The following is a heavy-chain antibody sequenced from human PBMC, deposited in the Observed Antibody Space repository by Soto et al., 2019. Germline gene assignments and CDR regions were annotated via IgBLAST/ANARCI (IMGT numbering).Heavy chain of an antibody. CDR3: ARAPRGNYGYPSYFDY. V-gene: IGHV4-59*01. CDR1: GGSTTYYY. J-gene: IGHJ4*02. CDR2: IYYSGGT. D-gene: IGHD3-10*01. Sequence: PSETLSLTCTVSGGSTTYYYWSWVRQPPGKGLEWIGYIYYSGGTYYNPSLKSRVTISVDTSKNQFSLKLSSVTAADTAVYYCARAPRGNYGYPSYFDYWGQGTLVTVSS.